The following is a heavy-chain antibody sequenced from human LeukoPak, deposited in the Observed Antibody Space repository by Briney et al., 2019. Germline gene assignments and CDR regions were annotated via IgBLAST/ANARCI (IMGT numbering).Heavy chain of an antibody. CDR2: INHSGST. CDR3: ARGRGPPWIQLWLLGFDY. CDR1: GGSFSGYY. D-gene: IGHD5-18*01. J-gene: IGHJ4*01. Sequence: ASETLSLTCAVYGGSFSGYYWSWIRQPPGKGLEWIGEINHSGSTNYNPSLKSRVTISVDTSKNQFSLKLSSVTAADTAVYYCARGRGPPWIQLWLLGFDYWGQGTLVTVSS. V-gene: IGHV4-34*01.